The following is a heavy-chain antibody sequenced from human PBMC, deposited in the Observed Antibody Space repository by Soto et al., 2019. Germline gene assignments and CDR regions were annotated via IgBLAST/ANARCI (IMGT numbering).Heavy chain of an antibody. CDR3: ARELYCSGGSCYPD. J-gene: IGHJ4*02. CDR2: ISTSGSTI. CDR1: GFTFSDYY. V-gene: IGHV3-11*01. Sequence: PGGSLRLSCAASGFTFSDYYMSWIRQAPGKGLEWVSYISTSGSTINYADSVKGRFTISRDNAKNSLYLQMNSLRAEDTAVYYCARELYCSGGSCYPDWGQGTLVTVSS. D-gene: IGHD2-15*01.